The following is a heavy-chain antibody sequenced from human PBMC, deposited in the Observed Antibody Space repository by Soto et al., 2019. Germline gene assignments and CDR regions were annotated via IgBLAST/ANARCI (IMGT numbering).Heavy chain of an antibody. Sequence: GGSLRLSCAASGFTFSSYWMHWVRQAPGKGLVWVSRINIDVSSTNYADSVKGRFTISRDNAKNTVYLQMNSLRAEDTAVYYCARDTGFGFDYWGQATLVTVSS. CDR2: INIDVSST. J-gene: IGHJ4*02. V-gene: IGHV3-74*01. CDR3: ARDTGFGFDY. D-gene: IGHD3-3*01. CDR1: GFTFSSYW.